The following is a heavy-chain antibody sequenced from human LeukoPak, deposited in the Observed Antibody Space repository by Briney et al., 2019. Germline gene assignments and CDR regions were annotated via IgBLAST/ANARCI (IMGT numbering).Heavy chain of an antibody. CDR3: ARVSTNDRRNAFDI. D-gene: IGHD2-8*01. CDR2: ITGDGGYT. V-gene: IGHV3-64*01. J-gene: IGHJ3*02. CDR1: GFTFSTYV. Sequence: GGSLRLSCAASGFTFSTYVMQWVRQAPGKGLVYVSAITGDGGYTYYANSVKGRFTISRDNSKKTLYLQMGSLRADDMAVYYCARVSTNDRRNAFDIWGQGTMVTVSS.